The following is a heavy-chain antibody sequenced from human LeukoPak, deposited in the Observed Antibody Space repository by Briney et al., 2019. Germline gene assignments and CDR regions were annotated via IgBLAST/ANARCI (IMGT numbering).Heavy chain of an antibody. CDR3: ARATVTELDFDY. Sequence: SVKVSCKASGYTFTSYDINWVRQATGQGLEWMGWMNPNSGNTGYAQKFQGRVTMTRNTSISTAYMELSSLRSEDTAVYYCARATVTELDFDYWGQGTLVTVSS. V-gene: IGHV1-8*01. J-gene: IGHJ4*02. D-gene: IGHD4-17*01. CDR2: MNPNSGNT. CDR1: GYTFTSYD.